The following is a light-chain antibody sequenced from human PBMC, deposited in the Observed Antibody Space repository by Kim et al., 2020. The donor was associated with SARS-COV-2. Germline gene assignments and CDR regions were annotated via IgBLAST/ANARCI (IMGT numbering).Light chain of an antibody. CDR3: QSYDSSTWV. CDR2: EDY. Sequence: GKTVTIPCTRTSDTSATNYGQWYQQRPGRAPTTVIYEDYQRPSGVPDRFSASIDISSNSASLTISGLKTEDEADYYCQSYDSSTWVFGGGTQLTVL. V-gene: IGLV6-57*03. J-gene: IGLJ3*02. CDR1: SDTSATNY.